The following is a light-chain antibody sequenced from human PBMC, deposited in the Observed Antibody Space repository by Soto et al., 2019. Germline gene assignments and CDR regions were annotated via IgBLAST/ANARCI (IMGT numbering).Light chain of an antibody. CDR2: GAS. V-gene: IGKV3-15*01. Sequence: EIVMTQSPITLSVSPGDRATFSCRASQSVSRNLAWYQQKPGQAPSLLIYGASTRANGIPARFSGSGSGTEFTLTISSLQSEDFAVYYCQQYNNWPPVTFGGGTQVEIK. CDR3: QQYNNWPPVT. CDR1: QSVSRN. J-gene: IGKJ4*01.